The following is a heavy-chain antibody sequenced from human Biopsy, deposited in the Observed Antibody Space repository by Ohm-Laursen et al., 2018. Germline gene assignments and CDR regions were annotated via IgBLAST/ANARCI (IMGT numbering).Heavy chain of an antibody. CDR3: ARDMTVTARPYYYSGVDV. V-gene: IGHV1-2*02. CDR1: EYTVTDYY. D-gene: IGHD4-17*01. J-gene: IGHJ6*02. CDR2: INPKSGVA. Sequence: ASVKVFCKASEYTVTDYYVHWVRQAPGQGFEWMGWINPKSGVANHAQNFQGRVSMTRDTSISTVYLELSGLRSDDTAVYYCARDMTVTARPYYYSGVDVWGPGTRVTVSS.